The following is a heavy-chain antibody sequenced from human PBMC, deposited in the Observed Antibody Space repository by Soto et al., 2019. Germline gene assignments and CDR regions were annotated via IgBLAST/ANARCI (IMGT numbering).Heavy chain of an antibody. V-gene: IGHV3-21*01. CDR2: ISSSSSYI. CDR3: ARRVATISKTYDY. CDR1: EVHFRKYG. D-gene: IGHD5-12*01. Sequence: GVSQRLSRASSEVHFRKYGVNLVRQNPGKGLEWVSSISSSSSYIYYADSVKGRFTISRDNAKNSLYLQMNSLRAEDTAVYYCARRVATISKTYDYWGQGTLVTVSS. J-gene: IGHJ4*02.